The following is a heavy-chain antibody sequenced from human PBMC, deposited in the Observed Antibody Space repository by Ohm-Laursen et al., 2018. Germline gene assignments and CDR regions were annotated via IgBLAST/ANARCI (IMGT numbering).Heavy chain of an antibody. CDR3: ARRAGMDV. CDR2: ISGSSGST. V-gene: IGHV3-23*01. Sequence: SLRLSCAASGFTFSNYGMHWVRQAPGKGLEWVSVISGSSGSTYYADSVKGRFTISRDNSKNTLYLQMNSLRAEDTAVYYCARRAGMDVWGQGTTVTVSS. CDR1: GFTFSNYG. J-gene: IGHJ6*02.